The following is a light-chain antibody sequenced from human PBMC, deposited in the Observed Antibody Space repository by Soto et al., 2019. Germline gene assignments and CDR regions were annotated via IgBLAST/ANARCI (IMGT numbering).Light chain of an antibody. CDR2: GAS. J-gene: IGKJ4*01. Sequence: IVMTQSPATLSVSPGERATLSCRASQSVSSKLAWYQQKPGQAPRLLIYGASTRATGIPARFSGSGSGTEFTLTISSLQSEDFAVYYCQEYNNWHPVTFGGGTKVEIK. CDR3: QEYNNWHPVT. CDR1: QSVSSK. V-gene: IGKV3-15*01.